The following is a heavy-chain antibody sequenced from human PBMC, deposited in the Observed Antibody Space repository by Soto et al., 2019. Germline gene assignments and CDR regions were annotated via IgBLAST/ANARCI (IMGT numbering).Heavy chain of an antibody. D-gene: IGHD6-13*01. V-gene: IGHV1-18*04. CDR2: ISAYNGNT. CDR3: ARVDNPNIAAAGIFDY. Sequence: RASVKVSCKASGYTFTSYGIGWVRQAPGQGLEWMGWISAYNGNTNYAQKLQGRVTMTTDTSTSTAYMELRSLRSDDTAVYYCARVDNPNIAAAGIFDYWGQGTLVTVSS. CDR1: GYTFTSYG. J-gene: IGHJ4*02.